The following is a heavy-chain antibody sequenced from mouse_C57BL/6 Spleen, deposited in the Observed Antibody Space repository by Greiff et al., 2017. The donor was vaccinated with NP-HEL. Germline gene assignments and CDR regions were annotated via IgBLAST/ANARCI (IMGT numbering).Heavy chain of an antibody. V-gene: IGHV5-6*01. Sequence: EVKLMESGGDLVKPGGSLKLSCAASGFTFSSYGMSWVRQTPDKRLEWVATISSGGSYTYYPDSVKGRFTISRDNAKNTLYLQMGSLKSEDTAMYYCARLYDYDGSRDFDVWGTGTTVTVSS. CDR2: ISSGGSYT. J-gene: IGHJ1*03. CDR3: ARLYDYDGSRDFDV. D-gene: IGHD2-4*01. CDR1: GFTFSSYG.